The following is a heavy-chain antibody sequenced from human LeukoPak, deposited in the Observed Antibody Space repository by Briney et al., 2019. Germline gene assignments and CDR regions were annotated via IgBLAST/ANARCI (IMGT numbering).Heavy chain of an antibody. Sequence: SETLSLTCTVSGGSISSYYWSWIRQPPGKGPEWVGYIYYSGNTNYSPSLKSRATISIDTSKKEFSLKLTSVTAADTAVYYCARSTVSVAGLLDYWGQGTLVTVSS. D-gene: IGHD6-19*01. CDR1: GGSISSYY. V-gene: IGHV4-59*01. CDR2: IYYSGNT. J-gene: IGHJ4*02. CDR3: ARSTVSVAGLLDY.